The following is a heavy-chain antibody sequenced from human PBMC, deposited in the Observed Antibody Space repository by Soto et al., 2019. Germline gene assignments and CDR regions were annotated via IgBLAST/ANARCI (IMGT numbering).Heavy chain of an antibody. CDR2: VSFDGSHK. Sequence: GSLRLSCAASGFTFSSYAIHWVRQAPGKGLEWVADVSFDGSHKTYAVPVRGRFTISRDNSKKTVSLQMNDLRADDTALYYCAKLGDAVSGYFDFWGQGTQVTVSS. J-gene: IGHJ5*01. CDR1: GFTFSSYA. D-gene: IGHD3-3*01. CDR3: AKLGDAVSGYFDF. V-gene: IGHV3-30*18.